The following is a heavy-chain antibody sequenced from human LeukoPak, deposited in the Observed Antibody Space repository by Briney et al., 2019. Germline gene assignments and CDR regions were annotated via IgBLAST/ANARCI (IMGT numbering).Heavy chain of an antibody. J-gene: IGHJ6*03. CDR3: VRGAAVAGYYFYYYMDV. D-gene: IGHD6-19*01. CDR2: INHSGST. V-gene: IGHV4-34*01. Sequence: SETLSLTCAVYGGSFSGYYWSWIRQPPGKGLEWIGEINHSGSTNYNPSLKSRVTISVDTSKNQFSLKLSSVTAADTAVYYCVRGAAVAGYYFYYYMDVWGKGTTVTVSS. CDR1: GGSFSGYY.